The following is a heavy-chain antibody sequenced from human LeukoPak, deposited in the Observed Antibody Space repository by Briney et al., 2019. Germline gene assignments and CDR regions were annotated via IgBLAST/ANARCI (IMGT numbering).Heavy chain of an antibody. J-gene: IGHJ4*02. CDR3: ATDPSYYCSGGSCYS. CDR1: GYTLTELS. Sequence: GASVKVSCKVSGYTLTELSMHWVRRAPGKGLEWMGGFDPEDGETIYAQKFQGRVTMTEDTSTDTAYMELSSLRSEDTAVYYCATDPSYYCSGGSCYSWGQGTLVTVSS. V-gene: IGHV1-24*01. CDR2: FDPEDGET. D-gene: IGHD2-15*01.